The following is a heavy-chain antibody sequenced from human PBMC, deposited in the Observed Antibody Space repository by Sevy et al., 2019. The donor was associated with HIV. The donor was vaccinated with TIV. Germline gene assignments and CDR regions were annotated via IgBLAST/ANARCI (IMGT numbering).Heavy chain of an antibody. CDR3: ARDIPTPLAAAGNPFDY. J-gene: IGHJ4*02. CDR2: ISYDGSDK. CDR1: GFTFSSYA. Sequence: GGSLRLSCAASGFTFSSYAMHWVRQAPGKGLEWVAVISYDGSDKYYADSVKGRFTISRDNSKNTLYQQMNSLRAEDTAVYYCARDIPTPLAAAGNPFDYWGQGTLVTVSS. D-gene: IGHD6-13*01. V-gene: IGHV3-30-3*01.